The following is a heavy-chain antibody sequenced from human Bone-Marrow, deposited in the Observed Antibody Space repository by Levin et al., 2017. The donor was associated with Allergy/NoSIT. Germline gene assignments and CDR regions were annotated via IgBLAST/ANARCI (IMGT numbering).Heavy chain of an antibody. D-gene: IGHD3-22*01. J-gene: IGHJ4*02. CDR2: IYTSGST. V-gene: IGHV4-4*07. Sequence: TSETLSLTCTVSGGSISSYYWSWIRQPAGKGLEWIGRIYTSGSTNYNPSLKSRVTMSVDTSKNQFSLKLSSVTAADTAVYYCARDSADYYDSRSAYYFDYWGQGTLVTVSS. CDR1: GGSISSYY. CDR3: ARDSADYYDSRSAYYFDY.